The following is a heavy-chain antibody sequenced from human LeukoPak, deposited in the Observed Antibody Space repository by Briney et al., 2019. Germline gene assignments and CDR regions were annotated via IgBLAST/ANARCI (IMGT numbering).Heavy chain of an antibody. D-gene: IGHD3-3*01. CDR2: INSDGSST. J-gene: IGHJ6*03. V-gene: IGHV3-74*01. CDR1: RFTFSSYW. CDR3: ARAGHYDFWSGYFLGRNYYYYYMDV. Sequence: PAGSLRLSCAVSRFTFSSYWMHWVRQAPGKGLVWVSRINSDGSSTSYADSVKGRFTISRDNAKNTLYLQMNSLRAEDTAAYYCARAGHYDFWSGYFLGRNYYYYYMDVWGKGTTVTVSS.